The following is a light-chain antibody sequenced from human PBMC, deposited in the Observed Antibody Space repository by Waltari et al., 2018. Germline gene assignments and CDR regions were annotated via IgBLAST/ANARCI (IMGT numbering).Light chain of an antibody. CDR3: QQYYTTPYT. Sequence: DIVMTQSPDSLAVSLGERATINCKSSQSVLLSSDNKNYLAWYQQKRGQPPRLLIDWASTREAGVADRFSGSGSGTDFTLTISSLQAEDVAVYYCQQYYTTPYTFGQGTKLEIK. J-gene: IGKJ2*01. CDR2: WAS. V-gene: IGKV4-1*01. CDR1: QSVLLSSDNKNY.